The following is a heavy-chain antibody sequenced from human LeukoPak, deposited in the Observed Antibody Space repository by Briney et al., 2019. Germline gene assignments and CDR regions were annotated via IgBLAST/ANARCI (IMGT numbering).Heavy chain of an antibody. Sequence: SETLSLTCTVSGGSISSSSYYWGWIRQPPGKGLEWIGSIYYSGSTYYNPSLKSRVTISIDTSKNHFSLKLTSVTAADTAVYYCARVPRYGSGSYYSPNCYFDSWGQGTLVTVSS. D-gene: IGHD3-10*01. CDR3: ARVPRYGSGSYYSPNCYFDS. CDR1: GGSISSSSYY. CDR2: IYYSGST. J-gene: IGHJ4*02. V-gene: IGHV4-39*07.